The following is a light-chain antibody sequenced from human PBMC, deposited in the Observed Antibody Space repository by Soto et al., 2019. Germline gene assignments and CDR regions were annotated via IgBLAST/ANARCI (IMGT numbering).Light chain of an antibody. Sequence: QSALTQPASVSGSPGQSITISCTGTSSDVGSSDYVSWYQHRPGEAPQLIIYDVSSRPSGVSDRFSGSKSGNTASLTISGLQDEDERDYYCSSFPRTAHVVFGGGTKLTVL. V-gene: IGLV2-14*03. CDR3: SSFPRTAHVV. CDR2: DVS. CDR1: SSDVGSSDY. J-gene: IGLJ2*01.